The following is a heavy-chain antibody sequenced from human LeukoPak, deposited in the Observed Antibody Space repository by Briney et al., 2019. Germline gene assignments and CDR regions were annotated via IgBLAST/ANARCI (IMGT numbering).Heavy chain of an antibody. CDR3: ARGSAAGLAY. Sequence: PSETLSLTCAVYGGSFSGYSWTWIRQPPGEGLEWIGEIDRSGSTNYNPPLKSRVTISRDTSKNQFSLKLSSVTAADTAVYYCARGSAAGLAYWGQGTLVTVSS. D-gene: IGHD6-13*01. CDR1: GGSFSGYS. CDR2: IDRSGST. J-gene: IGHJ4*02. V-gene: IGHV4-34*01.